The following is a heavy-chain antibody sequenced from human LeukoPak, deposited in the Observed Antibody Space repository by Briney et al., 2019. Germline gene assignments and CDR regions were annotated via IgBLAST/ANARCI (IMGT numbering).Heavy chain of an antibody. CDR2: ISYGGSYK. J-gene: IGHJ3*02. CDR1: GFTFSTYA. CDR3: VRDSYYDVLTGDI. Sequence: GGSLRLSCAASGFTFSTYAMHWVRQAPGKGLEWVAVISYGGSYKYYADSVKGRFTISRDNSKNTLYLQMNSLRAEDTAVYYCVRDSYYDVLTGDIWGQGTMVTVSS. V-gene: IGHV3-30-3*01. D-gene: IGHD3-9*01.